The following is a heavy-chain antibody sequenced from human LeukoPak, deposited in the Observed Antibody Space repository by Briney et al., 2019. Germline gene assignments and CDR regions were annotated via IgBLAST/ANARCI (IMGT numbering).Heavy chain of an antibody. D-gene: IGHD6-13*01. J-gene: IGHJ5*02. V-gene: IGHV1-2*02. CDR3: AREGQQLVLGWFDP. CDR1: GYTFTGYD. Sequence: ASVKVSCKASGYTFTGYDMHWVRQVPGQGLEWMGWINPNSGGTNYAQKFQGRVTMTRDTSISTAYMELSRLRSDDTAVYYCAREGQQLVLGWFDPWGQGTLVTVSS. CDR2: INPNSGGT.